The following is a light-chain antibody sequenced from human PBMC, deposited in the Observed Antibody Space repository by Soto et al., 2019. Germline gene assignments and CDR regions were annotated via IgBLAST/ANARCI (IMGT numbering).Light chain of an antibody. CDR3: QHYNSYSEA. Sequence: DIQITQSPSTLSASVGDRFTITCRASQSINTYLSWYQQKPGKAPKLLIYKASTLKSGVPSRFSGSGSGTEFTLTISSLQPDDFATYYCQHYNSYSEAFGQGTKVDIK. CDR1: QSINTY. J-gene: IGKJ1*01. CDR2: KAS. V-gene: IGKV1-5*03.